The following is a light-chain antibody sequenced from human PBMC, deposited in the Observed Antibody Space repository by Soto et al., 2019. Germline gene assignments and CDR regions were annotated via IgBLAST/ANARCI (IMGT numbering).Light chain of an antibody. J-gene: IGLJ1*01. V-gene: IGLV2-14*03. Sequence: QSVLTQPTSVSGSPGQSITISCTGNHNDIGTYDYVSWYQQHPGRAPRLLIHGFTTRPSGISGRFSASKSGLTASLTISGLQPEDEADYYCSSFTSNRIYVFGPGTKLTVL. CDR1: HNDIGTYDY. CDR3: SSFTSNRIYV. CDR2: GFT.